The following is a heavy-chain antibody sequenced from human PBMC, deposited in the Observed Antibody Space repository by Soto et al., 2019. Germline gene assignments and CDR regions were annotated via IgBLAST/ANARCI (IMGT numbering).Heavy chain of an antibody. V-gene: IGHV4-31*03. CDR2: IYYSGST. D-gene: IGHD3-22*01. CDR3: ATEAYYDDSSAQTILYYFDY. CDR1: GGSISSGGYY. Sequence: SETLSLTCTVSGGSISSGGYYWSWIRQQPGKGLEWIGYIYYSGSTYYNPSLKSRVTISVDTSKNQFSLKLSSVTAADTAVYYCATEAYYDDSSAQTILYYFDYCGQVTLVTVSS. J-gene: IGHJ4*02.